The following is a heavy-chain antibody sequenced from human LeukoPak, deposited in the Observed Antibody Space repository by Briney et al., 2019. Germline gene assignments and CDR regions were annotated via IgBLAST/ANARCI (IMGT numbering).Heavy chain of an antibody. V-gene: IGHV3-7*01. CDR1: GFTFSSYW. J-gene: IGHJ3*02. CDR3: AREDGIAASDAFDI. CDR2: IKQDGSEK. D-gene: IGHD6-25*01. Sequence: GGSLRLSCAASGFTFSSYWMSWVRQAPGKGLEWVANIKQDGSEKYYVDSVKGRFTISRDNAKNSLYLQMNSLRAKDTAVHYCAREDGIAASDAFDIWGQGTMVTVSS.